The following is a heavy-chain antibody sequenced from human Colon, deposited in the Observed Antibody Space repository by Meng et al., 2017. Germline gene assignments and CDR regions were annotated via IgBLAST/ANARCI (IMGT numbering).Heavy chain of an antibody. CDR3: ARHGGYYQDF. V-gene: IGHV4-4*02. CDR1: GASVSVNSY. D-gene: IGHD4-23*01. J-gene: IGHJ4*02. Sequence: VQLHGSGPALVKPVDTLSLSFSVSGASVSVNSYWSWVRQPPGRGLEWIGQIDHRGGAYYRPSLNSRVTMSLDKSRNQFSLRLTSVTAADTAVYYCARHGGYYQDFWGQGTLVTVSS. CDR2: IDHRGGA.